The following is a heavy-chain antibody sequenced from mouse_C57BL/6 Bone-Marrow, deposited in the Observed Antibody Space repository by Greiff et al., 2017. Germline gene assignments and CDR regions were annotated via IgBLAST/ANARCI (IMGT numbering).Heavy chain of an antibody. V-gene: IGHV1-50*01. CDR3: AEGPLYAMDY. J-gene: IGHJ4*01. Sequence: QVQLQQPGAELVKPGASVKLSCKASGYTFTSYWMQWVKQRPGQGLEWIGEIDPSDRYTNYNQKFKGKATLTVDTSSSTAYMQLSSLTSEDSAVYYCAEGPLYAMDYWGQGTSVTVSS. CDR2: IDPSDRYT. CDR1: GYTFTSYW. D-gene: IGHD3-3*01.